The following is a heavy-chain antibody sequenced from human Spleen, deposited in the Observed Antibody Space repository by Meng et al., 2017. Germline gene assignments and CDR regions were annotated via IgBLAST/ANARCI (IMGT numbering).Heavy chain of an antibody. D-gene: IGHD6-19*01. CDR1: GGIFSNYV. CDR3: ARDCSGWSCSDAFDI. J-gene: IGHJ3*02. CDR2: MNPNSGNT. V-gene: IGHV1-8*01. Sequence: ASVKVSCKALGGIFSNYVIGWVRQATGQGLEWMGWMNPNSGNTGYAQKFQGRVTITRNTSISTAYMELSSLRSEDTAVYYCARDCSGWSCSDAFDIWGQGTMVTVSS.